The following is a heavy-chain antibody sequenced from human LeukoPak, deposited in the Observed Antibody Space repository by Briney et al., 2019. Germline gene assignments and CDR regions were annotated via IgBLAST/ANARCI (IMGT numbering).Heavy chain of an antibody. CDR1: GGSISSSSYY. V-gene: IGHV4-39*07. CDR2: IYYSGST. D-gene: IGHD6-13*01. Sequence: SETLSLTCTVSGGSISSSSYYWGWIRQPPGKGLEWIGYIYYSGSTYYNPSLKSRVTISVDTSKNQFSLKLSSVTAADTAVYYCAREVWEAAAEVWFDPWGQGTLVTVSS. CDR3: AREVWEAAAEVWFDP. J-gene: IGHJ5*02.